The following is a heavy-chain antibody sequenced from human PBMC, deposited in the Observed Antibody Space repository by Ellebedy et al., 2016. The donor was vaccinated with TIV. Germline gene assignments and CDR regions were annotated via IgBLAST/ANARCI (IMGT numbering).Heavy chain of an antibody. Sequence: PGGSLRLSCAGSGFTFSDYWLSWVRQAPGKGLEWVANIKEDGSEGYYVDSVKGRFTISRDNAKNSLFLQMNSLRAEDTAVYFCARDTVRFGDLFFDYWGQGALVTVSS. CDR1: GFTFSDYW. V-gene: IGHV3-7*01. D-gene: IGHD3-10*01. J-gene: IGHJ4*02. CDR3: ARDTVRFGDLFFDY. CDR2: IKEDGSEG.